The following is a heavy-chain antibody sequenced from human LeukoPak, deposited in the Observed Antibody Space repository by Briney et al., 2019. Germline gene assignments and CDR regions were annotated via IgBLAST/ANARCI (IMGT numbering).Heavy chain of an antibody. J-gene: IGHJ4*02. CDR1: GFTFSKYG. Sequence: GRPLRLSCAASGFTFSKYGMHWVRQAPGKGLEWVAVITFDGSSKYYADSVRGRITISRDNSRNTLYLQMNSLRPEDTAVYYCAKDRGFAFASGSSELDYWGQGTLVTVSS. CDR3: AKDRGFAFASGSSELDY. CDR2: ITFDGSSK. D-gene: IGHD3-10*01. V-gene: IGHV3-30*18.